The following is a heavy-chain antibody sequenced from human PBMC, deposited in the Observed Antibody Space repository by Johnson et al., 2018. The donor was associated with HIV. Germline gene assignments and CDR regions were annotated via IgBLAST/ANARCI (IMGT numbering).Heavy chain of an antibody. Sequence: VQLVESGGGVVQPGGSLRLSCAASGFTFSSYAMHWVRQAPGKGLEWVSSITVSGGSTHYADSVKGRFTISRDNAKNSLYLQMNSLRAEDTAVYYCARDSAYCGGDCHDAFDIWGQGTMVTVSS. CDR1: GFTFSSYA. V-gene: IGHV3-48*04. J-gene: IGHJ3*02. D-gene: IGHD2-21*02. CDR3: ARDSAYCGGDCHDAFDI. CDR2: ITVSGGST.